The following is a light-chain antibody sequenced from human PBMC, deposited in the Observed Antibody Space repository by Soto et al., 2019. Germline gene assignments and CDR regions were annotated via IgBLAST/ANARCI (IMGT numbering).Light chain of an antibody. CDR3: QQYISYPYT. J-gene: IGKJ2*01. CDR1: QSISSW. Sequence: DIQMTQSPSTLSASVGDRVTITCRASQSISSWLAWYQQKPGKAPKLLIYKASSLQSGVPSSFSGSGSGTRFTLTISSLQPDDFATYYCQQYISYPYTFGQGTKLEIK. CDR2: KAS. V-gene: IGKV1-5*03.